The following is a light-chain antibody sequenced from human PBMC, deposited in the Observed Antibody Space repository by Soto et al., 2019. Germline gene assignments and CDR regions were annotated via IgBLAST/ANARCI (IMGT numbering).Light chain of an antibody. CDR3: QQYDNLPIT. CDR2: DAS. J-gene: IGKJ5*01. Sequence: DIQMTQSPSSLSASVGDRVTITCQASQDIRHYLNWYQQKPGKAPKLLIYDASSLNTGVPSRFSGSGSGTDFTFTISSLQAEDIAIYYCQQYDNLPITFGQGTRLEIK. CDR1: QDIRHY. V-gene: IGKV1-33*01.